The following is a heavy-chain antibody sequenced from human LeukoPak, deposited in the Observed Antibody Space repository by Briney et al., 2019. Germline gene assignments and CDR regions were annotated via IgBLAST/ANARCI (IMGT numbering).Heavy chain of an antibody. CDR2: MKEDGGEI. CDR1: GFPFSNYW. V-gene: IGHV3-7*01. CDR3: VRDRGYSTFDY. D-gene: IGHD4-23*01. J-gene: IGHJ4*02. Sequence: GGSLRLSCAGSGFPFSNYWMAWVRQAPGKGLEWVANMKEDGGEINYVDSVKGRFTISRDNAKNSLDLQMNSLKVDDTAVYYCVRDRGYSTFDYWGQGTLVIVSS.